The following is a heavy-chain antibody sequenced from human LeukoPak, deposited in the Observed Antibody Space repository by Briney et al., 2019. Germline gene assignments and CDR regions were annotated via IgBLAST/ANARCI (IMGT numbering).Heavy chain of an antibody. Sequence: GGSLRLSCTPSGFTFSSYGMHWVRQAPGKGLEWVAFIRYDGSNKYYADSVKGRFTISRDNSKNTLYLQMNSLRAEDTAVYYCATPRGQQFDYWGQGTLVTVSS. CDR1: GFTFSSYG. D-gene: IGHD6-13*01. J-gene: IGHJ4*02. CDR2: IRYDGSNK. V-gene: IGHV3-30*02. CDR3: ATPRGQQFDY.